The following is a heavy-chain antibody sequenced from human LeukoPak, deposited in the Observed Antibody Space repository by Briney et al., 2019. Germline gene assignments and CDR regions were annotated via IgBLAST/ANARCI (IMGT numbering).Heavy chain of an antibody. CDR3: ARTALTTVTLWFDP. CDR2: IYYSGST. J-gene: IGHJ5*02. D-gene: IGHD4-11*01. Sequence: PSETLSLTCTVSGGSISSYYWSWIRQPPGKGLEWIGYIYYSGSTNYNPSLKSRVTISVDTSKNQFSLKLSSVTAADTAVYYCARTALTTVTLWFDPWGQGTLVTVSS. V-gene: IGHV4-59*12. CDR1: GGSISSYY.